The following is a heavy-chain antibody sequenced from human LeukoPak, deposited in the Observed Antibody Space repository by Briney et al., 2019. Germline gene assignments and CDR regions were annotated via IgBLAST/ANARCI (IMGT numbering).Heavy chain of an antibody. V-gene: IGHV4-59*01. D-gene: IGHD1-14*01. CDR2: ISYSGST. J-gene: IGHJ4*02. CDR1: GGSISGYY. CDR3: ASGTYGTLFF. Sequence: PSETLSLTCTVSGGSISGYYWTWIRQPPGKGLEWIGYISYSGSTNYNPSLQSRVTMSVDSSKNQFSLQLSTVTAADTATYYYASGTYGTLFFWGQGTLVPVSS.